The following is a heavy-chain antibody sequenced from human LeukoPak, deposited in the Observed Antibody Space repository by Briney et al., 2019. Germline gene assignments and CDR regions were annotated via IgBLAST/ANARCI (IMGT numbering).Heavy chain of an antibody. D-gene: IGHD2-2*01. Sequence: PGGSLRLSCAASGFTSSSYAMSWVRQAPGKGLEWVSAISGSGGSTYYADSVKGRFTISRDNSKNTLYLQMNSLRAEDTAVYYCASQDIVVVPAAMPADYYYYGMDVWGQGTTVTVSS. CDR2: ISGSGGST. J-gene: IGHJ6*02. CDR1: GFTSSSYA. V-gene: IGHV3-23*01. CDR3: ASQDIVVVPAAMPADYYYYGMDV.